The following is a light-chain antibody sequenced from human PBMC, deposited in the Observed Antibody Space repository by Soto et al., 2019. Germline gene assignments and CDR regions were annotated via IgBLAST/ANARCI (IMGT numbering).Light chain of an antibody. V-gene: IGKV3-20*01. J-gene: IGKJ4*01. CDR2: GAS. CDR1: QTVSSNF. CDR3: QQYGSSPLT. Sequence: ERVLTQSPGTLSLSPGERATLSCRASQTVSSNFLAWFQQKPGQAPRFVIYGASSRATGIPDRFTGSGSGTDFTLTINRLEPEDFAVYYCQQYGSSPLTFGGGTKVEIK.